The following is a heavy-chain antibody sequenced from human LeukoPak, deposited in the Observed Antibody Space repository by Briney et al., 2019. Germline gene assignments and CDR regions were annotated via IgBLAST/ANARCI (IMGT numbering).Heavy chain of an antibody. CDR2: ISAYNGDT. CDR3: ARDWYGDYGAGVY. V-gene: IGHV1-18*01. CDR1: GGTFSSYA. Sequence: ASVKVSCTASGGTFSSYAISWVRQAPGQGLEWMGWISAYNGDTNYAQKFQGRVTMTTDTSTTTAFMELRSLTSDDTAVYYCARDWYGDYGAGVYWGQGTLVTVSS. D-gene: IGHD4-17*01. J-gene: IGHJ4*02.